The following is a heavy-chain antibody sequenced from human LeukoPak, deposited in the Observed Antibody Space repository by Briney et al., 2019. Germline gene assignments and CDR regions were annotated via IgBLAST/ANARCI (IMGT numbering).Heavy chain of an antibody. CDR2: IYHSGST. CDR1: GYSISSGYY. J-gene: IGHJ6*03. D-gene: IGHD3-22*01. CDR3: ARTGMIVVVAYYYYMDV. Sequence: SETLSLTCTVSGYSISSGYYWGWIRQPPGKGLEWIGSIYHSGSTNYNPSLKSRVTISVDTSKNQFSLKLSSVTAADTAVYYCARTGMIVVVAYYYYMDVWGKGTTVTVSS. V-gene: IGHV4-38-2*02.